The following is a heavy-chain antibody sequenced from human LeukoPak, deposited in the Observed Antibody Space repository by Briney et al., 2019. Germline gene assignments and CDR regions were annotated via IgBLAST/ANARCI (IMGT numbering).Heavy chain of an antibody. Sequence: SETLSLTCAVFGGSISSGDYPWSWIRQPPGKGLEWIGYIFHTGHTSYNPSLKSRVTISVDMSKNQLSLKLSSVTAADTAVYSCARGFYGSGSQFDYWGQGTLVTVSS. CDR3: ARGFYGSGSQFDY. D-gene: IGHD3-10*01. J-gene: IGHJ4*02. CDR1: GGSISSGDYP. CDR2: IFHTGHT. V-gene: IGHV4-30-2*01.